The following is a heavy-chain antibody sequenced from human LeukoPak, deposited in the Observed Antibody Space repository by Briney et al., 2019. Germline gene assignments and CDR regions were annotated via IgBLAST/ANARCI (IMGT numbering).Heavy chain of an antibody. CDR1: GFTFSSYG. J-gene: IGHJ3*02. Sequence: GGSLRLSCAASGFTFSSYGMHWVRQAPGKGLEWVAVIWYDGGNKYYADSVKGRFTISRDNSKNTLYLQMNSLRAEDTAVYYCARPGSPASDAFDIWGQGTMVTVSS. CDR2: IWYDGGNK. D-gene: IGHD1-26*01. V-gene: IGHV3-33*01. CDR3: ARPGSPASDAFDI.